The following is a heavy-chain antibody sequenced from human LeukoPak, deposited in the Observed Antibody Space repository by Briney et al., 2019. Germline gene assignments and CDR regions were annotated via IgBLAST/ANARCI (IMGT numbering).Heavy chain of an antibody. D-gene: IGHD3-16*01. CDR2: IYYSGIT. CDR1: GGSISSYY. Sequence: SETLSLTCTVSGGSISSYYWSWIRQPPRKVLEWIGFIYYSGITNYNPSLKSRVIISVDTSKNQFSLKLNSVTAADTAVYYCACHRGGYFDYWGQGTLVTVSS. CDR3: ACHRGGYFDY. J-gene: IGHJ4*02. V-gene: IGHV4-59*01.